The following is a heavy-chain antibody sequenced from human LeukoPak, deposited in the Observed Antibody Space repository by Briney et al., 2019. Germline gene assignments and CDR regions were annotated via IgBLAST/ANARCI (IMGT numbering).Heavy chain of an antibody. CDR2: IIPIFGTA. V-gene: IGHV1-69*01. Sequence: ASVKVSCKASGGTFSIYAISWVRQAPGQGLEWMGGIIPIFGTANYAQKFQGRVTITADESTSTAYMELSSLRSEDTAVYYCATQPPALYSYGSEPFDYWGQGTLVTVSS. CDR3: ATQPPALYSYGSEPFDY. CDR1: GGTFSIYA. D-gene: IGHD5-18*01. J-gene: IGHJ4*02.